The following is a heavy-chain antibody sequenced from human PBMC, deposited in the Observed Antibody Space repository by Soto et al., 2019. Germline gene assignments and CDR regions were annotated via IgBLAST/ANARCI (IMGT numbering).Heavy chain of an antibody. V-gene: IGHV4-39*01. CDR2: IYYSGST. D-gene: IGHD6-13*01. J-gene: IGHJ4*02. Sequence: SETLSLTCTVSGGSISSSSYYWGWIRQPPGKGLEWIGSIYYSGSTYYNPSLKSRVTISVDTSKNQFSLKLSSVTAADTAVYYCARHLEGAGIAAAGTDRPFDYWGQGTLVTVSS. CDR1: GGSISSSSYY. CDR3: ARHLEGAGIAAAGTDRPFDY.